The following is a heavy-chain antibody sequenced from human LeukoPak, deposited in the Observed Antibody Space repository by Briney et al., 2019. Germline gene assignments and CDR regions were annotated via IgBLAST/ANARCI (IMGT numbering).Heavy chain of an antibody. J-gene: IGHJ4*02. CDR1: GYTFTSFD. Sequence: ASVKVSCKASGYTFTSFDINWVRQAPGQGLEWMGWMNPNSGNTGYAQKFQDRVTMTRDTSISTAYMELSSLRSEDTAVYCCARDMHQEGSFDYWGQGTLVTVSS. CDR3: ARDMHQEGSFDY. D-gene: IGHD3-10*01. V-gene: IGHV1-8*01. CDR2: MNPNSGNT.